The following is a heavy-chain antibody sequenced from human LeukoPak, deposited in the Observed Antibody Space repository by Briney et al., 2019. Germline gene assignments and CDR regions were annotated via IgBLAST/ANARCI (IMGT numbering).Heavy chain of an antibody. Sequence: GGSLRLSCAASGFTVITNDMTWVRQAPGKGLERVSVLYSDGNTKYADSVQGRFTISRDNSKNTLYLEMNSLSPDDTAVYYCARGVEPLAANTLAYWGQGTLVTVSS. CDR2: LYSDGNT. CDR1: GFTVITND. V-gene: IGHV3-53*01. J-gene: IGHJ4*02. D-gene: IGHD1-14*01. CDR3: ARGVEPLAANTLAY.